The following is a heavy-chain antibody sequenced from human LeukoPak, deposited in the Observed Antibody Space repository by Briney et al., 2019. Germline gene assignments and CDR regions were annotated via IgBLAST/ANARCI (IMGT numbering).Heavy chain of an antibody. CDR1: GGSFSGYY. CDR3: ARGPASLEDSGMAPYKTNYYFDY. CDR2: INHSGST. J-gene: IGHJ4*02. D-gene: IGHD3-10*01. Sequence: SETLSLTCAVYGGSFSGYYWSWIRQPPGKGLEWIGEINHSGSTNYNPSLKSRVTISVDTSKNQFSLKLSSVTAADTAVYYCARGPASLEDSGMAPYKTNYYFDYWGQGTLVTVSS. V-gene: IGHV4-34*01.